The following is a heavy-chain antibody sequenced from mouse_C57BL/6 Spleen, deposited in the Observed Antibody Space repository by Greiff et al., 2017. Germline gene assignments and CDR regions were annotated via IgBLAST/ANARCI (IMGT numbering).Heavy chain of an antibody. CDR1: GFTFSSYG. CDR2: ISSGGSYT. V-gene: IGHV5-6*01. J-gene: IGHJ1*03. Sequence: EVKLMESGGDLVKPGGSLKLSCAGSGFTFSSYGMSWVRQTSDKRLVWVATISSGGSYTYYPDSVKGRFTISRDNAKNTLYLQMSSLKYEDTTMYYCTRQNYNYDSNWYFDVWGTGTTVTVSS. D-gene: IGHD2-12*01. CDR3: TRQNYNYDSNWYFDV.